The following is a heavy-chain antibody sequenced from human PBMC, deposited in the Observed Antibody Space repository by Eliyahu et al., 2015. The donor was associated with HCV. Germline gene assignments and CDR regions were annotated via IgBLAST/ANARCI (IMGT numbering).Heavy chain of an antibody. CDR3: ARHKSPDIVVLPPAMRAWDYYYYGMDV. V-gene: IGHV4-39*01. D-gene: IGHD2-2*01. J-gene: IGHJ6*02. Sequence: QLQLQESGPGLVNPSETLSLNCTVSGGSISSSGYYWDWIRQPPGKGLEWIGSVPYSGYTYYNPSLKSRVTISVDASKNQFSLKLNSVTAADAALYFCARHKSPDIVVLPPAMRAWDYYYYGMDVWGQGTTVTVSS. CDR2: VPYSGYT. CDR1: GGSISSSGYY.